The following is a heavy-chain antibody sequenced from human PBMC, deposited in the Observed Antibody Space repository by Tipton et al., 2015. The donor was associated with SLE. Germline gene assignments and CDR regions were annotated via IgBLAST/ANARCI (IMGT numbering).Heavy chain of an antibody. Sequence: SLRLSCAASEFAFSGYWVSWVRQAPGKGLVWVSRINSDGSSTSYADSVKGRFTISRDNAKNTLYLQMNSLRAEDTAVYYCARDYYGSDYFDYWGQGTVVTVSS. CDR2: INSDGSST. D-gene: IGHD3-10*01. V-gene: IGHV3-74*01. CDR3: ARDYYGSDYFDY. CDR1: EFAFSGYW. J-gene: IGHJ4*02.